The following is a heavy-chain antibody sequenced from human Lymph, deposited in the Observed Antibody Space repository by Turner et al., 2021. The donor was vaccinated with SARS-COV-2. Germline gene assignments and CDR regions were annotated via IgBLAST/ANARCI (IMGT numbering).Heavy chain of an antibody. J-gene: IGHJ4*02. CDR1: GGSISSSSYY. Sequence: QLQLHESCPGLVKPSETLSLTCTVSGGSISSSSYYWGWIRQPPGKGLEWVGSSSDSGSTYYNPSLKSRVTISVDTSKNQFSLKLSSVTAADTALYYCAIRRWLRGPIDYWGQGTLVTVSS. V-gene: IGHV4-39*01. CDR3: AIRRWLRGPIDY. CDR2: SSDSGST. D-gene: IGHD5-12*01.